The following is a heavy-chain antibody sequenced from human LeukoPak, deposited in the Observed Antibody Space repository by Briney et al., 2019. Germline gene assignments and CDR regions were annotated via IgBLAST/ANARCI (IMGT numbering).Heavy chain of an antibody. Sequence: GASVKVSCKASGYTFTAYYIHWVRQAPGQGREWMGRISPNTGDTTYAQKFQGRVTMTRDTSITTAYMELSRLRFDDTAVYYCARWFGEVPGDYWGQGTLVTVSS. CDR2: ISPNTGDT. D-gene: IGHD3-10*01. J-gene: IGHJ4*02. CDR1: GYTFTAYY. V-gene: IGHV1-2*02. CDR3: ARWFGEVPGDY.